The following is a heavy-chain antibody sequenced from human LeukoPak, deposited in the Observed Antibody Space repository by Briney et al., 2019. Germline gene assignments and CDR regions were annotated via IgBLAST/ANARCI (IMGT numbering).Heavy chain of an antibody. CDR1: GYTFTGYY. CDR2: ISAYNGNT. Sequence: GASVKVSCKASGYTFTGYYMHWVRQAPGQGLEWMGWISAYNGNTNYAQKLQGRVTMTTDTSTSTAYMELRSLRSDDTAVYYCARAGGYGSGILDAFDIWGQGTMVTVSS. V-gene: IGHV1-18*04. D-gene: IGHD3-10*01. J-gene: IGHJ3*02. CDR3: ARAGGYGSGILDAFDI.